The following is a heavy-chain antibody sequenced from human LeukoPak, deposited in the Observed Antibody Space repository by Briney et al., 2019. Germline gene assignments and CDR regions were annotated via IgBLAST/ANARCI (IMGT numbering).Heavy chain of an antibody. V-gene: IGHV1-69*05. J-gene: IGHJ6*03. D-gene: IGHD2-2*01. CDR1: GGTFSSYA. CDR2: IIPIFGTA. Sequence: GASVKVSCKASGGTFSSYAISWVRQAPGQGLEWMGGIIPIFGTANYAQKFQGRVTITTDESTSTAYMELSSLRSEDTAVYYCARGSVAKKNPRYCSSTSCRRHYMDVWGKGPTVTVSS. CDR3: ARGSVAKKNPRYCSSTSCRRHYMDV.